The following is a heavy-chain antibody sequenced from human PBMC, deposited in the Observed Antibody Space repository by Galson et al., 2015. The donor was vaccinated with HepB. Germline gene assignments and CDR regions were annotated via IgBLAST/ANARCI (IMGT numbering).Heavy chain of an antibody. D-gene: IGHD3-3*01. CDR3: ARARFGRFLEWLPDY. J-gene: IGHJ4*02. CDR2: INPNSGGT. CDR1: GYTFTGYY. Sequence: SVKVSCKASGYTFTGYYMHWVRQAPGQGLEWMGWINPNSGGTNYAQKFQGRVTMTRDTSISTAYMELSRLRSDDTAVYYCARARFGRFLEWLPDYWGLGTLVTVSS. V-gene: IGHV1-2*02.